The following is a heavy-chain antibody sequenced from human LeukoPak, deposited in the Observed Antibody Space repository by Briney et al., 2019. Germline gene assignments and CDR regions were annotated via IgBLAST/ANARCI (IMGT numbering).Heavy chain of an antibody. V-gene: IGHV3-7*01. CDR2: IKQDGSEK. D-gene: IGHD1-26*01. CDR3: ARGAQGIPWEPTTDAYFDY. Sequence: GGSLRLSCAASGFTFSSYWMSWVRQAPGKGLEWVANIKQDGSEKYYVDSVKGRFTISRDNAKNSLYLQMNSLRAEDTAVYYCARGAQGIPWEPTTDAYFDYWGQGTLATVSS. CDR1: GFTFSSYW. J-gene: IGHJ4*02.